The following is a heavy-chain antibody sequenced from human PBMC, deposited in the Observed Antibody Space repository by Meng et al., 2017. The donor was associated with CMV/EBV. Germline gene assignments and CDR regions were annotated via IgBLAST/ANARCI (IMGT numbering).Heavy chain of an antibody. J-gene: IGHJ4*02. V-gene: IGHV3-33*06. Sequence: SGFTFSSYGMHWVRQAPGKGLEWVAVIWYDGSNKYYADSVKRRFTISRDNSKNTLYLQMNSLRAEDTAVYYCAKDRGTYYYGSGPPDYWGQGTLVTVSS. CDR1: GFTFSSYG. D-gene: IGHD3-10*01. CDR3: AKDRGTYYYGSGPPDY. CDR2: IWYDGSNK.